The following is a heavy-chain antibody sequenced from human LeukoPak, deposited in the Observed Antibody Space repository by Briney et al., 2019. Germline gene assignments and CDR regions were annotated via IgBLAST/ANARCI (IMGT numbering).Heavy chain of an antibody. CDR3: ARGGWYYDC. Sequence: SETLSLTCTVSGGSISSYYWSCIRQPPGKGLEWIGYIYYSGTTKYNSSLKSRVTISVDTSKNQFSLKLTSVTAADTAVYYCARGGWYYDCWGQGTLVTVSS. V-gene: IGHV4-59*01. D-gene: IGHD6-19*01. J-gene: IGHJ4*02. CDR1: GGSISSYY. CDR2: IYYSGTT.